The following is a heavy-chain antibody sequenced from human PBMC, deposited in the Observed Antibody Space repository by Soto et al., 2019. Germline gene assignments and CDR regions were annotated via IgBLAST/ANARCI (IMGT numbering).Heavy chain of an antibody. D-gene: IGHD2-15*01. Sequence: QVQLQESGPGLVKPSQTLSLTCTVSGGSISSGNYYWSWIRQPPGKDLEWIGFISYSGSTYYSTSLKSRVTISVDTSKSQFSLNLSFVTAADTAVYYCATMGTPATGLYFFDYWGQGSLVTVS. CDR1: GGSISSGNYY. CDR2: ISYSGST. J-gene: IGHJ4*02. CDR3: ATMGTPATGLYFFDY. V-gene: IGHV4-30-4*01.